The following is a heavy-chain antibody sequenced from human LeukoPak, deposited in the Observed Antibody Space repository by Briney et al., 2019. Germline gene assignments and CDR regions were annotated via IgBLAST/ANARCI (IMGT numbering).Heavy chain of an antibody. V-gene: IGHV1-2*02. J-gene: IGHJ4*02. CDR2: INPNSGGT. D-gene: IGHD2-2*01. CDR3: APAPPQRDLQGAYYFDY. Sequence: GASVKVSCKASGYTFTGYYMHWVRQAPGQGLEWMGWINPNSGGTNYAQKFQGRVTMTRDTSISTAYMEVSRLRSDDTAVYYCAPAPPQRDLQGAYYFDYWGQGTLVTVSS. CDR1: GYTFTGYY.